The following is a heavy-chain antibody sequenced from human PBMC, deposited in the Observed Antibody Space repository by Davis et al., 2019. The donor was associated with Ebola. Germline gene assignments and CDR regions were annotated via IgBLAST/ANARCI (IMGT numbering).Heavy chain of an antibody. V-gene: IGHV3-33*06. D-gene: IGHD3-10*01. CDR1: GFTSSSYG. CDR2: IWYDGSNK. J-gene: IGHJ4*02. CDR3: TNQRHGSDDY. Sequence: PGGSLRLSCAASGFTSSSYGMHWVRQPPGKVLEWVAVIWYDGSNKYYADSVKGRFTISRDNSKNTAYLQMNSLKTEDTAVYYCTNQRHGSDDYWGQGTLVTVSS.